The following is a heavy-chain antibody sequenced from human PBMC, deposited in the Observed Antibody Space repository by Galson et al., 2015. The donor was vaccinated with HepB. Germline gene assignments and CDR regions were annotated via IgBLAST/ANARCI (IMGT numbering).Heavy chain of an antibody. Sequence: SLRLSCAASGFTFSNAWMSWVRQAPGKGLEWVGRIKSKTDGGTTDYAAPVKGRFTISRDDSKNTLYLQMNSLKTEDTAVYYCTTAYYDFWSGYPTWGQGTLVTVSS. CDR1: GFTFSNAW. J-gene: IGHJ5*02. V-gene: IGHV3-15*01. D-gene: IGHD3-3*01. CDR2: IKSKTDGGTT. CDR3: TTAYYDFWSGYPT.